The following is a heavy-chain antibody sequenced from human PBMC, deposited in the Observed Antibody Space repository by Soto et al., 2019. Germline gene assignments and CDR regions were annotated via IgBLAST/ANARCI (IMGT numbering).Heavy chain of an antibody. J-gene: IGHJ3*02. CDR3: ARERWDYYGSGSQACDI. Sequence: QVQLVESGGGVVQPGRSLRLSCAASGFTFSSYGMHWVRQAPGKGLEWVAVIWYDGSNKYYADSVKGRFTISRDNSTNTLYLQMNSLRAEDTAVYYCARERWDYYGSGSQACDIWGQGTLVTGSS. CDR1: GFTFSSYG. CDR2: IWYDGSNK. D-gene: IGHD3-10*01. V-gene: IGHV3-33*01.